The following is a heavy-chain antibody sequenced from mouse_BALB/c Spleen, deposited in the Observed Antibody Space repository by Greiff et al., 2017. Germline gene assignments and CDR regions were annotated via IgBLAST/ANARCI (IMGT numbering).Heavy chain of an antibody. J-gene: IGHJ1*01. V-gene: IGHV5-12-1*01. CDR1: GFAFSSYD. CDR3: ARPTDDWYFDV. Sequence: EVQGVESGGGLVKPGGSLKLSCAASGFAFSSYDMSWVRQTPEKRLEWVAYISSGGGSTYYPDTVKGRFTISRDNAKNTLYLQMSSLKSEDTAMYYCARPTDDWYFDVWGAGTTVTVSS. CDR2: ISSGGGST.